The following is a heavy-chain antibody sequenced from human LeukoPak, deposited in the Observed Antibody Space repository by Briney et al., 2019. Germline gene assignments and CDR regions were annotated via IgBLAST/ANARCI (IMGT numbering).Heavy chain of an antibody. CDR3: ARERIRRWDY. Sequence: KSAETLSLTCTASGGSISSYWLNWIRQPPGKGLEWIGYIYYSGSTNYNPSLKSRVTISVDTSKNQFSLKLTSVTAADTAVYYCARERIRRWDYRGQGTLVTVSS. J-gene: IGHJ4*02. V-gene: IGHV4-59*01. CDR1: GGSISSYW. D-gene: IGHD6-13*01. CDR2: IYYSGST.